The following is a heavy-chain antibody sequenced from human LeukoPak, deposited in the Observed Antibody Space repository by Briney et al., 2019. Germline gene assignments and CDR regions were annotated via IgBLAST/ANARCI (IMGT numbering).Heavy chain of an antibody. D-gene: IGHD3-16*01. CDR3: ARGLIQRPYSYAFFDY. CDR2: ISSSSSTI. CDR1: AFTFSSYN. Sequence: QPGGSLRLSCAASAFTFSSYNMNWVRQAPGKGLEWVSYISSSSSTIYYADSVKGRFTISRDNAKNSLYLQMNSLRDEDTAVYYCARGLIQRPYSYAFFDYWGQGTLVTVSS. J-gene: IGHJ4*02. V-gene: IGHV3-48*02.